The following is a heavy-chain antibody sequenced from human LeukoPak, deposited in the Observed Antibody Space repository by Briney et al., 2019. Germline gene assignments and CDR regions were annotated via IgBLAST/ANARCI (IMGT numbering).Heavy chain of an antibody. CDR1: GFTFSSYW. D-gene: IGHD2-8*01. CDR3: ARVFRGHSVLMVYTYYYMDV. CDR2: IKQDGSEK. Sequence: GGSLRLSCAASGFTFSSYWMSWVRQAPGKGLEWVANIKQDGSEKYYVDSVKGRFTISRDNAKNSLYLQMNSLRAEDTAVYYCARVFRGHSVLMVYTYYYMDVWGKGTTVTISS. J-gene: IGHJ6*03. V-gene: IGHV3-7*01.